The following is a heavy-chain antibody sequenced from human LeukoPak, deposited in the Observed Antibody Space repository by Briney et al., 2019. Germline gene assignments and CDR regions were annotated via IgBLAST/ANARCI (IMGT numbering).Heavy chain of an antibody. V-gene: IGHV1-46*01. Sequence: ASVKASCKASGYTFTSYYMHWVRQAPGQGLEWMGIINPSGGSTSYAQKFQGRVTMTRDTSTSTVYMELSSLRSEDTAVYYCARGYCSSTSCYGSYNWFDPWGQGTLVTVSS. CDR1: GYTFTSYY. CDR2: INPSGGST. J-gene: IGHJ5*02. CDR3: ARGYCSSTSCYGSYNWFDP. D-gene: IGHD2-2*01.